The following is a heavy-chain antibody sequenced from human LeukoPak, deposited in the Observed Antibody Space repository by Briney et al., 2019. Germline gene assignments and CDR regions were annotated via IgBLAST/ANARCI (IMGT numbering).Heavy chain of an antibody. CDR2: ISRSGGST. CDR3: ATYRQVLLPFES. Sequence: GGSLRLSCAASGFTFSNYAMTWVRQAPGKGLEWVSAISRSGGSTYYADSVKGRFTISRDNSKNTLYLQMNSLRAEDTAIYYCATYRQVLLPFESWGQGTLVTVSS. D-gene: IGHD5-18*01. CDR1: GFTFSNYA. V-gene: IGHV3-23*01. J-gene: IGHJ4*02.